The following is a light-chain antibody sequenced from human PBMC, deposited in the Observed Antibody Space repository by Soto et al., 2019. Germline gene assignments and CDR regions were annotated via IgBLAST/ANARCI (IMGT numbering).Light chain of an antibody. V-gene: IGKV1-5*03. CDR1: QDIGFY. CDR2: KAS. J-gene: IGKJ1*01. Sequence: DIQLTQSPSFLSASVGDRVTITCRASQDIGFYLAWFQQKPGRAPKLLIYKASSLESGVPSRFSGSGSGTEFTLTISSLQPDDFATYYCQQYDSYSRTFGQGTKVEIK. CDR3: QQYDSYSRT.